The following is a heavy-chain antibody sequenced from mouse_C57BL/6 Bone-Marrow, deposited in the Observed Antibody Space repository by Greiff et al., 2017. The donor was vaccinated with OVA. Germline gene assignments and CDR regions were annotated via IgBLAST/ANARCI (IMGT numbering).Heavy chain of an antibody. CDR2: IDPETGGT. CDR1: GYTFTDYE. V-gene: IGHV1-15*01. CDR3: TKIIYYYGSSYG. Sequence: QVQLQQSGAELVRPGASVTLSCKASGYTFTDYEMHWVKQTPVHGLEWIGAIDPETGGTAYNQKFKGKAILTADKSSSTAYMELRSLTSEDSAVYYCTKIIYYYGSSYGWGQGTTLTVSS. J-gene: IGHJ2*01. D-gene: IGHD1-1*01.